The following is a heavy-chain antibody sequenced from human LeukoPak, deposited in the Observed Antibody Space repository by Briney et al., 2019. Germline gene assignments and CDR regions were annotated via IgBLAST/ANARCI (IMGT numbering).Heavy chain of an antibody. CDR3: AKQLGYCSDGSCYFPY. V-gene: IGHV3-23*01. Sequence: GGSLRLSCTASGFTFSDYAMSWVRQAPGKGLEWVSAISNNGGYTYYADSVQGRFTISRDNSKSTLCLQMNSLRAEDTAVYYCAKQLGYCSDGSCYFPYWGQGTLVTVSS. J-gene: IGHJ4*02. CDR1: GFTFSDYA. CDR2: ISNNGGYT. D-gene: IGHD2-15*01.